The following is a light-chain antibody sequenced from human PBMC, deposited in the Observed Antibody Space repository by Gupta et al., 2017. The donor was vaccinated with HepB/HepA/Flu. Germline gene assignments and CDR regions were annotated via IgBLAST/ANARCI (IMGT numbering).Light chain of an antibody. J-gene: IGKJ2*01. Sequence: EIVMTQSPATLSVSPGERATLSCRASQSVSSNLAWYQQKPGQAPRLLIYGASTRATGIPARFSGSGSGTEFTLTISSRQSEDFAVYYCQQYKNWPPYTFGQGTKVEIK. CDR2: GAS. V-gene: IGKV3-15*01. CDR3: QQYKNWPPYT. CDR1: QSVSSN.